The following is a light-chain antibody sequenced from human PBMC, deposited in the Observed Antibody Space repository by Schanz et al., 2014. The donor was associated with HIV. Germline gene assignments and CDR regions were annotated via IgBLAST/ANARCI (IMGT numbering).Light chain of an antibody. CDR2: AAS. V-gene: IGKV1-16*01. Sequence: SGSLGDTVTIACRASRDIGYHLAWFQQRPGKAPKLLIQAASTLLHGVPSRFSGSGSGTDFTLTISSLQPEDFATYFCLHYNDFASTFGQGTKLEIK. J-gene: IGKJ2*01. CDR3: LHYNDFAST. CDR1: RDIGYH.